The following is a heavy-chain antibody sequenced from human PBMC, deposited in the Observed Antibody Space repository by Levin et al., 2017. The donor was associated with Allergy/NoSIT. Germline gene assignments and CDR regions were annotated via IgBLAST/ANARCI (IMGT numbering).Heavy chain of an antibody. CDR2: IYYSGST. Sequence: PGGSLRLSCTVSGGSISSSSYYWGWIRQPPGKGLEWIGSIYYSGSTYYNPSLKSRVTISVDTSKNQFSLKLSSVTAADTAVYYCARRPGDYYYYMDVWGKGTTVTVSS. V-gene: IGHV4-39*01. CDR1: GGSISSSSYY. D-gene: IGHD7-27*01. J-gene: IGHJ6*03. CDR3: ARRPGDYYYYMDV.